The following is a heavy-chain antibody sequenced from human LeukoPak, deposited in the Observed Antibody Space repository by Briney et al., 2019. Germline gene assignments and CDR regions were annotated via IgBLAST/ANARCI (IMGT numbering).Heavy chain of an antibody. CDR1: GYTLTELS. V-gene: IGHV1-2*02. CDR3: ARAVLYCSSTSCPNPEYFQH. D-gene: IGHD2-2*01. J-gene: IGHJ1*01. CDR2: INPNSGGT. Sequence: ASVKVSCKVSGYTLTELSMHWVRQAPGKGLEWMGWINPNSGGTNYAQKFQGRVTMTRDTSISTAYMELSRLRSDDTAVYYCARAVLYCSSTSCPNPEYFQHWGQGTLVTVSS.